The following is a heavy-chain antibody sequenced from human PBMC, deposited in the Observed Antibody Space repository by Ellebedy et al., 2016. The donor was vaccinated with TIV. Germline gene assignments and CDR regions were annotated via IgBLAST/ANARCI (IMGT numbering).Heavy chain of an antibody. CDR2: ISYTGST. V-gene: IGHV4-59*01. J-gene: IGHJ3*01. D-gene: IGHD3-10*01. CDR1: GGSISSFY. CDR3: ARDGDLYNSGSYRAFDV. Sequence: SETLSLTCTVSGGSISSFYWSWIRQPPGKGLEWIGYISYTGSTNYNPSLNSRVTISLDTSTNQFSLRLTSVTAADTAVYYCARDGDLYNSGSYRAFDVWGQGTVVTVSS.